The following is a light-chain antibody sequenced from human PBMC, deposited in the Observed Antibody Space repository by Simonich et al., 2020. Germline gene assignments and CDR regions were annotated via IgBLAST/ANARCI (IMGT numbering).Light chain of an antibody. V-gene: IGKV4-1*01. J-gene: IGKJ3*01. Sequence: DIVMTQSPDSLAVSLGERATINCKSSQSVLYSSNNKKYLAWYQQKPGQPPKLLIYWESTRESGVPDRFSGSGSGTDFTLTISSLQAEDVAVYYCQQYYSTPFTFGPGTKVDI. CDR2: WES. CDR1: QSVLYSSNNKKY. CDR3: QQYYSTPFT.